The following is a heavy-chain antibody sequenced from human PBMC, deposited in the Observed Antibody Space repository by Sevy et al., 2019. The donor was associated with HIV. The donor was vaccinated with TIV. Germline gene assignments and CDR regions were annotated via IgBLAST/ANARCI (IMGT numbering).Heavy chain of an antibody. J-gene: IGHJ4*02. V-gene: IGHV4-38-2*01. CDR1: GYSISSGYV. Sequence: SETLSLTCDVSGYSISSGYVWGWIRQPPGGGLEWIGSVYHSGRPYYNPSLKSRVTISRDTSKNQFSMSLTSVTAADTAVYYCARAPSIKYFDDWGQGTLVTVSA. CDR3: ARAPSIKYFDD. CDR2: VYHSGRP.